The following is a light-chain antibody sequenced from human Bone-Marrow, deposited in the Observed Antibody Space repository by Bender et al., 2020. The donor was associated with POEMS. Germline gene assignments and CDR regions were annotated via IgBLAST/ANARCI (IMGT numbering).Light chain of an antibody. V-gene: IGLV9-49*01. CDR3: GADHGSGSNFLRV. J-gene: IGLJ3*02. CDR1: SGYSNYK. CDR2: VGTGGIVG. Sequence: QPVLTQPPSASASLGASVTLTCTLSSGYSNYKVDWYQQRPGKGPRFVMRVGTGGIVGSKWDGIPDRFSVLGSGLNRYLTIKNIQEEDESDYHCGADHGSGSNFLRVFGGGTKLTVL.